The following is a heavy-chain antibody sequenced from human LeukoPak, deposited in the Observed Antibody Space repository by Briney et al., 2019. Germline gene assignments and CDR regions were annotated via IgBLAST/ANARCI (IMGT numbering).Heavy chain of an antibody. V-gene: IGHV1-18*01. CDR2: ISAYNGNT. CDR1: GYTYTSYG. D-gene: IGHD2-2*02. CDR3: ARDLYCSSTSCYMSFDYYYYGMDV. J-gene: IGHJ6*02. Sequence: ASVKVSCKASGYTYTSYGISWVRQAPGQGLEWMGWISAYNGNTNYAQKLQGRVTMTTDTSTSTAYVELRSLRSDDTAVYYCARDLYCSSTSCYMSFDYYYYGMDVWGQGTTVTVSS.